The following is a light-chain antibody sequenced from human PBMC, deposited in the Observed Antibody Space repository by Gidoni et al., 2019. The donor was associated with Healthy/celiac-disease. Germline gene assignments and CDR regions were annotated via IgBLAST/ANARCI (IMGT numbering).Light chain of an antibody. CDR3: QQYDNLPLT. CDR1: QDISNY. CDR2: DAS. V-gene: IGKV1-33*01. J-gene: IGKJ4*01. Sequence: DIQMTQSPSSLSASVGDRLTITCQASQDISNYLNWYQQKPGKATKLLIYDASNLETGVPSRFSGSGSGTDFTCTISSLQPEDIATYYCQQYDNLPLTFXGXTKVEIK.